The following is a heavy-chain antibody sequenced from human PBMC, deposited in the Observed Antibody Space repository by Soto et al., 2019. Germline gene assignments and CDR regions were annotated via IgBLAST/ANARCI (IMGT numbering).Heavy chain of an antibody. D-gene: IGHD6-6*01. Sequence: SETLSLTCTVSGGSISSYYWSWIRQPPGKGLEWIGYIYYSGSTNYNPSLKSRVTISVDTSKNQFSLKLSSVTAADTAVYYCARAGTKRGPGAARLVTLDYWGQGTLVTVSS. CDR3: ARAGTKRGPGAARLVTLDY. V-gene: IGHV4-59*01. CDR1: GGSISSYY. J-gene: IGHJ4*02. CDR2: IYYSGST.